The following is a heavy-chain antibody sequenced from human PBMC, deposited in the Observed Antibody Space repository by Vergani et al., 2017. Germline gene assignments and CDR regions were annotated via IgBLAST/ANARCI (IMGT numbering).Heavy chain of an antibody. Sequence: EVQLLESGGDLVQPGGSLRLSCAASGFTFSNAWMSWVRQAPGKGLEWVGRIKSKTDGGTTDYAAPVKGRFTISRDDSKNTLYLQMNSLKTEDTAVYYCTTDEXSYYDSSGYYGGYYWGQGTLVTVSS. V-gene: IGHV3-15*01. CDR1: GFTFSNAW. CDR3: TTDEXSYYDSSGYYGGYY. D-gene: IGHD3-22*01. CDR2: IKSKTDGGTT. J-gene: IGHJ4*02.